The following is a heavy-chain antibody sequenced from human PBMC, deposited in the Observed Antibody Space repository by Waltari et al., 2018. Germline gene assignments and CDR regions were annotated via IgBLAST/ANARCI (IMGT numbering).Heavy chain of an antibody. V-gene: IGHV4-39*07. CDR2: MFYSGTT. CDR1: GDSVSSGPYF. D-gene: IGHD1-26*01. J-gene: IGHJ5*02. CDR3: ARDRSGTINSFDP. Sequence: QLQLQESGTRLGKPAETLSLTCTFSGDSVSSGPYFLAWIRQPPGKGLEWLGSMFYSGTTYHNSSLKSRVTISVDTSKIQVSLQLKSVTAADTAVYFCARDRSGTINSFDPWGRGTLVTVSS.